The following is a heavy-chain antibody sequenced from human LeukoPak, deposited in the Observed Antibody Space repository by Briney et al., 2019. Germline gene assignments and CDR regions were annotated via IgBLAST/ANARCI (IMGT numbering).Heavy chain of an antibody. D-gene: IGHD5-24*01. CDR1: GYTFTGYY. CDR2: INPGGGNT. CDR3: ARIRDGYNDAYDI. J-gene: IGHJ3*02. Sequence: ASVKVSCKASGYTFTGYYIHWVRQAPRQGLEWMGLINPGGGNTNYAQNFQGRVTMTRDTSASTVYMELSSLRSEDTAIYYCARIRDGYNDAYDIWGQGTVVTVPS. V-gene: IGHV1-46*01.